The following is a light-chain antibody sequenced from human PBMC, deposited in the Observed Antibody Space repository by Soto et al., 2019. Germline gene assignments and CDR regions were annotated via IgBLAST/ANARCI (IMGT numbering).Light chain of an antibody. V-gene: IGKV1-39*01. CDR2: GAS. CDR3: QQSHSTPFT. J-gene: IGKJ4*01. CDR1: LRISKY. Sequence: DIQVIQSPSSLSASVGDRVTITCRASLRISKYLNWYQQKPGKAPKLLSYGASTLQSGVPSRFSGTGSGTDFTLIISSLQPEDSATYYCQQSHSTPFTFGGGTKLEI.